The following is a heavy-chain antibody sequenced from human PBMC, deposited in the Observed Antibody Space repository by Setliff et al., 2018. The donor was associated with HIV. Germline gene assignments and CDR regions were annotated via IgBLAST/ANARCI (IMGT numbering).Heavy chain of an antibody. CDR2: IYYSGST. D-gene: IGHD2-8*01. J-gene: IGHJ3*02. CDR1: GGSISSYY. CDR3: ARGPSRLMVYGVPRGAFDI. Sequence: SLTCTVSGGSISSYYWSWIRQPPGEGLEWIGYIYYSGSTNYNPSLKSRVTISIDTSKNQFSLNLSSVTAADTAVYYCARGPSRLMVYGVPRGAFDIWGQGTKVTVSS. V-gene: IGHV4-59*08.